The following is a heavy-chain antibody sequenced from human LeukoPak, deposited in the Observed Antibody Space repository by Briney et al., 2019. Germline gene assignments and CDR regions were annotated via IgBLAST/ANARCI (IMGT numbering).Heavy chain of an antibody. J-gene: IGHJ4*02. V-gene: IGHV1-3*01. D-gene: IGHD5-24*01. CDR1: GYTFTSYA. CDR2: INAGNGNT. CDR3: ARVRGDGYNYYY. Sequence: ASVTVSCKASGYTFTSYAMHWVRQAPGQRLEWMGWINAGNGNTKYSQKFQGRVTITRDTSASTAYMELSSLRSEDTAVYYCARVRGDGYNYYYRGQGTLVTVSS.